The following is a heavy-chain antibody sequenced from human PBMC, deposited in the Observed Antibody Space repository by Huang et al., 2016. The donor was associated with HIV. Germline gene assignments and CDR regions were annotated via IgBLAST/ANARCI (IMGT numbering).Heavy chain of an antibody. J-gene: IGHJ4*02. V-gene: IGHV1-18*01. CDR3: ARDRGAVAGTSPGY. CDR1: GYTFTSYG. Sequence: QVQLVQSGAEVKKPGASVKVSCKASGYTFTSYGISWGRQAPGQGLEWRGWIRAYNGHTNYAQKLQGRVTMTTETSTSTAYMELRSLRSDDTAVYYCARDRGAVAGTSPGYWGQGTLVTVSS. D-gene: IGHD6-19*01. CDR2: IRAYNGHT.